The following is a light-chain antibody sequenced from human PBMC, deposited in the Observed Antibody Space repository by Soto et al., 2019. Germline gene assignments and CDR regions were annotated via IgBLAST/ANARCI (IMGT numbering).Light chain of an antibody. CDR1: QGISNY. V-gene: IGKV1-27*01. J-gene: IGKJ3*01. CDR2: AAS. Sequence: DIQMTQSPSSLSASVGDRVTITCRASQGISNYLAWYQQKPGRVPKLLIYAASTLQSGVPSRVSGSGSATDLTLTISSLQPEDVATYYCQKYNSAPLTFGPGTKVDIK. CDR3: QKYNSAPLT.